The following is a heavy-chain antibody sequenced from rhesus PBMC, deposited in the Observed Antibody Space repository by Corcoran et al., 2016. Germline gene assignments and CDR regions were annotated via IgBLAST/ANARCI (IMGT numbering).Heavy chain of an antibody. CDR3: ARGPYNIWTGYYCLDS. CDR2: IDRSGST. CDR1: GGSFSGYY. J-gene: IGHJ6*01. D-gene: IGHD3-3*01. Sequence: QVQLQESGPGLVKPSETLSLTCAVSGGSFSGYYWGWIRQPPGTGLEWIGRIDRSGSTDYTPSHKSRRPSSRDTSKNQVSLKLSSVTAADTAVYYCARGPYNIWTGYYCLDSWGQGVVVTVSS. V-gene: IGHV4-160*01.